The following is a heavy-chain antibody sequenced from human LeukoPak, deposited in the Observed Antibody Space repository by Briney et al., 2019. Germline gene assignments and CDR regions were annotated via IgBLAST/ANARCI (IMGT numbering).Heavy chain of an antibody. J-gene: IGHJ5*02. CDR2: IYYSGST. V-gene: IGHV4-39*07. CDR3: ARAGAARLVRWWFWFDP. CDR1: GGSVSSGSYY. Sequence: PSETLSLTCTVSGGSVSSGSYYWGWIRQPPGKGLEWIGNIYYSGSTYYNPSLKSRVTISVDTSKNQFSLKLSSVTAADTAVYYCARAGAARLVRWWFWFDPWGQGTLVTVSS. D-gene: IGHD6-6*01.